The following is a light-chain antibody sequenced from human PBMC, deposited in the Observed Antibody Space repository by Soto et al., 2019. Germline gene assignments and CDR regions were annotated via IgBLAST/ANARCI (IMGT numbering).Light chain of an antibody. CDR1: QTVSSSY. V-gene: IGKV3-20*01. CDR3: QLYCQQYCSSPPSLP. J-gene: IGKJ1*01. Sequence: ETGLTQSPGTLSLSPGERATLSCRASQTVSSSYLAWYQQKPGQAPRLLIYGASSRATGIPDRFSGSGSRTLLSLTLCSLEPEDFAEYYFQLYCQQYCSSPPSLPFGQGTRVEIK. CDR2: GAS.